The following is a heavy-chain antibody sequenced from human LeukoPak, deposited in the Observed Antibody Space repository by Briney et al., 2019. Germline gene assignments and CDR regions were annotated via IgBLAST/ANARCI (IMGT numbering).Heavy chain of an antibody. CDR3: ARHVKIAVAGTWGPHYYYYSMDV. CDR1: GGSFSGYY. D-gene: IGHD6-19*01. V-gene: IGHV4-34*01. CDR2: INHSGST. Sequence: SETLSLTCAVDGGSFSGYYWSWIRQPPGKGLEWIGEINHSGSTNYNPSLKSRVTISVDTSKNRFSLKRSSWTAADTALYYCARHVKIAVAGTWGPHYYYYSMDVWGKGTTVTISS. J-gene: IGHJ6*03.